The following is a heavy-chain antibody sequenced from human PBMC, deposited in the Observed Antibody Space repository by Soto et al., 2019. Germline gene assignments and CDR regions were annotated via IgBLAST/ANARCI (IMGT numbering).Heavy chain of an antibody. V-gene: IGHV1-3*01. CDR3: PRDGAVSGERTFPY. Sequence: QVQLVHSGAEVKKPGASVKVSCKASGYTFTRYAMHWVRQAPGQRLEWMGWINAGNGNTKYSQKFQGRVTITTDTSANTAKRERSSRRFKDTAGYSCPRDGAVSGERTFPYGAQEPLVPPSS. J-gene: IGHJ4*02. CDR2: INAGNGNT. CDR1: GYTFTRYA. D-gene: IGHD2-8*01.